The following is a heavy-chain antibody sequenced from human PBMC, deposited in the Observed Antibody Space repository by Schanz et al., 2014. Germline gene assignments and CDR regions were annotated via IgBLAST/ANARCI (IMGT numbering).Heavy chain of an antibody. Sequence: QAQSRPAVRQPATSVQLSSKASGYTFNNYSSHCLRQAPGQRPEWLGVISPSTGRTTDAPKCQDRVTITRDTSMSTVYMERSSVRSEDTSSYYSDGAGSDYVGNWFHPWGQGALVIVAS. CDR2: ISPSTGRT. J-gene: IGHJ5*02. V-gene: IGHV1-46*02. D-gene: IGHD3-16*01. CDR3: DGAGSDYVGNWFHP. CDR1: GYTFNNYS.